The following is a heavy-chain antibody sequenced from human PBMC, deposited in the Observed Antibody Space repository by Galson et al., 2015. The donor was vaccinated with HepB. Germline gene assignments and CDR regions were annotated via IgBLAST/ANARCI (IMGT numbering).Heavy chain of an antibody. CDR3: AREGGIADVVVTTGWFDP. J-gene: IGHJ5*02. Sequence: SVKVSCKASGGTFSSYAISWVRQAPGQGLEWMGGIIPIFGTANYAQKFQGRVTITADKSTSTAYMELSSLRSEDTAVYYCAREGGIADVVVTTGWFDPWGQGTLVTVSS. CDR1: GGTFSSYA. V-gene: IGHV1-69*06. D-gene: IGHD3-22*01. CDR2: IIPIFGTA.